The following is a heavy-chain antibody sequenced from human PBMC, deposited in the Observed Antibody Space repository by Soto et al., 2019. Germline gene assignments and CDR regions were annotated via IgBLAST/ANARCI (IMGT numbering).Heavy chain of an antibody. J-gene: IGHJ4*02. CDR2: ISYDGSNK. CDR3: ARDLDGGNGFDY. V-gene: IGHV3-30-3*01. D-gene: IGHD2-15*01. CDR1: GFTFSSYA. Sequence: GGSLRLSCAASGFTFSSYAMHWVRQAPGKGLEWVAVISYDGSNKYYADSVKGRFTISRDNSKNTLYLQMNSLRAEDTAVYYCARDLDGGNGFDYWGQGTLVTVSS.